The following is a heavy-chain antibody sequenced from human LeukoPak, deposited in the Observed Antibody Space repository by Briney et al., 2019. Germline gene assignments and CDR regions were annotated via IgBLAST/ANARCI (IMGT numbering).Heavy chain of an antibody. V-gene: IGHV3-7*01. CDR3: AEGTQLEK. J-gene: IGHJ4*02. CDR1: GFIFSRYW. CDR2: IKQDGSEK. D-gene: IGHD1-1*01. Sequence: GGSLRLSCAASGFIFSRYWMSWVRQAPGKGLEWVANIKQDGSEKYYVDSVKGRFTISRDNAKNSLFLQMNSLRAEDTAVYYCAEGTQLEKWGQGTLVTVSS.